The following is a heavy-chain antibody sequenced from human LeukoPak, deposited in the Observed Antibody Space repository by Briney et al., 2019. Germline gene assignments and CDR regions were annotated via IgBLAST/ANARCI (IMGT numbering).Heavy chain of an antibody. CDR1: GFTFSNYA. CDR3: AKDQGFNSWYYFDH. CDR2: IGGRGSST. D-gene: IGHD6-13*01. J-gene: IGHJ4*02. V-gene: IGHV3-23*01. Sequence: GGSLRLSCAASGFTFSNYAMCWVRQAPGKGLEWVAAIGGRGSSTYYADSVKGRFTISRDNSKNTLYLQMNSLRAEDTAVYYCAKDQGFNSWYYFDHWGQGTLVPVSS.